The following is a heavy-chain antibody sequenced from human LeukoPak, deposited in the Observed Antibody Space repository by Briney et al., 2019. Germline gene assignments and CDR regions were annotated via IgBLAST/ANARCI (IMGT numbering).Heavy chain of an antibody. D-gene: IGHD1-26*01. Sequence: SQTLSLTCAISGDTVSNAGTTWGWIRQSPSRGLEWLGRTYYRSSWIYDYAPSVRSRIVINPDTSKNQYPLQLNSVPPEGTAVYYCARLSGRYFDFDYWGQRTLVPVST. V-gene: IGHV6-1*01. CDR1: GDTVSNAGTT. J-gene: IGHJ4*02. CDR2: TYYRSSWIY. CDR3: ARLSGRYFDFDY.